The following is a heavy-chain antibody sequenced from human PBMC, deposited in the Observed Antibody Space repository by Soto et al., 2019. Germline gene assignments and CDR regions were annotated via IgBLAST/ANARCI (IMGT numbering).Heavy chain of an antibody. J-gene: IGHJ5*01. CDR1: GLSITSNNY. V-gene: IGHV4-38-2*02. Sequence: SETLSLTCGVSGLSITSNNYWAWIRQSPGKGLEWIGSRSQSGSTYYNPSLNGRVSISVDTSKNQFSLRLTSLTAADTAIYYCARDLNIMWFFSWGQGTLVTVSS. CDR2: RSQSGST. CDR3: ARDLNIMWFFS.